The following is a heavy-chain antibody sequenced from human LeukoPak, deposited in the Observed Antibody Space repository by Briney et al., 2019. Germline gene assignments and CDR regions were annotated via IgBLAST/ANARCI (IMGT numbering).Heavy chain of an antibody. V-gene: IGHV3-23*01. D-gene: IGHD3-10*01. CDR1: GFTFSSYG. CDR3: AKDRYRVGELWFGELSPFDY. J-gene: IGHJ4*02. CDR2: ISGSGGST. Sequence: GGSLRLSCAASGFTFSSYGMSWVRQAPGKGLEWVSAISGSGGSTYYADSGKGRFTISRDNSKNTLYLQMNSLRAEDTAVFYCAKDRYRVGELWFGELSPFDYWGQGTLVTVSS.